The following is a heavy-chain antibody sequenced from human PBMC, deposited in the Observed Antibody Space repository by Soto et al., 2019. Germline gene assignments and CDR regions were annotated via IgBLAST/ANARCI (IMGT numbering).Heavy chain of an antibody. V-gene: IGHV1-8*01. J-gene: IGHJ4*02. CDR3: ERESGGGYFDY. D-gene: IGHD3-10*01. CDR1: GYTFTSYD. CDR2: MNPNSDNT. Sequence: QVQLVQSGAEVKKPGASVKVSCKASGYTFTSYDINWVRQATGQGLEWMGWMNPNSDNTGYAQKFQGRLTMTRITSVRTAYMELASLRSEDTAASYGERESGGGYFDYWGQGILVTVSS.